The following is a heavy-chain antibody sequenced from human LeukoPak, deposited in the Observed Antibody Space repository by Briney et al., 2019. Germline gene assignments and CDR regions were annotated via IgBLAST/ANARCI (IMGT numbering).Heavy chain of an antibody. CDR1: GGSISSYY. CDR2: IYYSGTT. J-gene: IGHJ5*02. V-gene: IGHV4-59*12. Sequence: SEILSLTCTVSGGSISSYYWSWIRQPPGKGLEWIGYIYYSGTTNYNPSLKSRVTISVDTSKNQFSLNLISVTAADTAVYFCARGRGGGGSSNNWFDPWGQGTLVTVSS. D-gene: IGHD2-15*01. CDR3: ARGRGGGGSSNNWFDP.